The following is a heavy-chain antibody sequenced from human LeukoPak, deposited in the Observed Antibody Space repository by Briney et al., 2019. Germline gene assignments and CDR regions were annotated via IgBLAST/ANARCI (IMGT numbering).Heavy chain of an antibody. Sequence: GGSLRLSCAASAFTFSSYWMSWVRQAPGKGLEWVAVIWSDGSNKYYADSVRGRFTISRDNSKNTLYLQMNSLRAEDTAVYYCARVTMVAAASYNWFVPWGQGTLVTVSS. J-gene: IGHJ5*02. D-gene: IGHD2-15*01. V-gene: IGHV3-33*08. CDR1: AFTFSSYW. CDR3: ARVTMVAAASYNWFVP. CDR2: IWSDGSNK.